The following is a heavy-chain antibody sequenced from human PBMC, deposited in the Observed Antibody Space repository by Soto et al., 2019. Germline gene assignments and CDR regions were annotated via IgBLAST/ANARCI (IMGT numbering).Heavy chain of an antibody. CDR2: IYYSGST. CDR1: GGSISSYY. Sequence: QVQLQESGPGLVKPSETLSLTCTVSGGSISSYYWSWIRQPPGKGLEWIGYIYYSGSTNYNPSLKSRVTISVDTSKNQFSLKLSSVTAADMAVYYCARDWMDDSSGYYAYFYYWGQGPLVTVSS. D-gene: IGHD3-22*01. CDR3: ARDWMDDSSGYYAYFYY. J-gene: IGHJ4*02. V-gene: IGHV4-59*01.